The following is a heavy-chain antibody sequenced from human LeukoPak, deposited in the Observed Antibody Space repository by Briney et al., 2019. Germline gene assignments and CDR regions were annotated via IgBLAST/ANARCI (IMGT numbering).Heavy chain of an antibody. Sequence: SETLSLTCTVSGGSISSGGYYWSWIRQHPGKGLEWIGYIYYSGSTYYNPSLKSRVTISVDTSKNQFSLKLSSVTAADTAVYYCASLTRSGSFWFDPWGQGTLVTVSS. V-gene: IGHV4-31*03. J-gene: IGHJ5*02. CDR1: GGSISSGGYY. D-gene: IGHD6-19*01. CDR3: ASLTRSGSFWFDP. CDR2: IYYSGST.